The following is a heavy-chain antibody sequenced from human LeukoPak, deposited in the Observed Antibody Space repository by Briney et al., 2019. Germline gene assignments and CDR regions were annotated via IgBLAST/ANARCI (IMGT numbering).Heavy chain of an antibody. CDR3: ARGDRHYGSGSYYNEYYFDY. D-gene: IGHD3-10*01. J-gene: IGHJ4*02. V-gene: IGHV3-23*01. Sequence: GGSLRLSCAASGFTFSSYAMSWVRQAPGKGLEWVSAISGSGGSTYYADSVKGRFTISRDNSKNTLYLQMNSLRAEDTAVYYCARGDRHYGSGSYYNEYYFDYWGQGTLVTVSS. CDR2: ISGSGGST. CDR1: GFTFSSYA.